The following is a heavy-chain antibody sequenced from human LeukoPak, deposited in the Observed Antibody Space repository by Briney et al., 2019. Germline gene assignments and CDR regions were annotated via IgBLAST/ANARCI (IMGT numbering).Heavy chain of an antibody. CDR3: AKGGHVVVPAAPFDY. Sequence: GGSLRLSCAASGFTFSSYAMSWVRQAPGKGLEWVSAISGSGGSTYCADSVKGRFTISRDNSKNTLYLQMNSLRAEDTAVYYCAKGGHVVVPAAPFDYWGQGTLVTVSS. CDR2: ISGSGGST. CDR1: GFTFSSYA. D-gene: IGHD2-2*01. J-gene: IGHJ4*02. V-gene: IGHV3-23*01.